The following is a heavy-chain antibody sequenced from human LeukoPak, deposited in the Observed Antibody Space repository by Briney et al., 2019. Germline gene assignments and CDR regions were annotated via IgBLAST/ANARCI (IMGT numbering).Heavy chain of an antibody. Sequence: PGGSLRLSCAASGFTFSSYSMNWVRQAPGKGLEWVSYISSSGSTIYYADSVKGRFTISRDNAKNSLYLQMNSLRAEDTAVYYCARDGTPPRGDFDYFDYWGQGTLVTVSS. D-gene: IGHD2-21*02. CDR1: GFTFSSYS. CDR2: ISSSGSTI. CDR3: ARDGTPPRGDFDYFDY. J-gene: IGHJ4*02. V-gene: IGHV3-48*04.